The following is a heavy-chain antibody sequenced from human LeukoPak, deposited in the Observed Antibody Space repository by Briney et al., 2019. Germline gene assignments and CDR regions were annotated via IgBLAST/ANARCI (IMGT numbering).Heavy chain of an antibody. D-gene: IGHD1-26*01. V-gene: IGHV3-74*01. CDR3: AREVVGANDY. CDR1: GFTFTTYW. Sequence: GGSLRLSCADSGFTFTTYWLHWVRQVPGEGLVWVSRINGDGSSTGYADSVKGRFTIFRDNAKNTLYLQMNSLRAEDTAIYYCAREVVGANDYWGQGTLVTVSS. CDR2: INGDGSST. J-gene: IGHJ4*02.